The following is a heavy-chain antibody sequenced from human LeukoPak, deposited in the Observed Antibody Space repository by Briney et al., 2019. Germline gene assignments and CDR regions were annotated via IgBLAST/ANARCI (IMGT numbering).Heavy chain of an antibody. Sequence: PSETLSLTCIVSGASLSTYYGTWIRQAPGKGLEWIGYIYYTGSTNYNPSLQSRVTLSVDTSKNQFSLNLSSVTAADTAVYYCARVDSINWYDSRGYFDYWGQGTLVTVSS. V-gene: IGHV4-59*01. CDR2: IYYTGST. CDR3: ARVDSINWYDSRGYFDY. CDR1: GASLSTYY. D-gene: IGHD6-13*01. J-gene: IGHJ4*02.